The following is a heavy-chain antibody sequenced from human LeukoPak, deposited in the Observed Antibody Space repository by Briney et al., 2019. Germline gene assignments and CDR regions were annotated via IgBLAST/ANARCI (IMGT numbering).Heavy chain of an antibody. Sequence: PSETLSLTCTVSGGSISSGSYYWSWIRQPAGKGLEWIGRIYTSGSTNYNPSLKSRVTISVDTSKNQFSLKLSSVTAADTAVYYCAGDTIFGVVPPFDIWGQGTMVTVSS. CDR3: AGDTIFGVVPPFDI. CDR2: IYTSGST. CDR1: GGSISSGSYY. J-gene: IGHJ3*02. V-gene: IGHV4-61*02. D-gene: IGHD3-3*01.